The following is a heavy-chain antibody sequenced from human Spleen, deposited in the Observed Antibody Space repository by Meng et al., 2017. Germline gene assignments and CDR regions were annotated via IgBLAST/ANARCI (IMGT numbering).Heavy chain of an antibody. D-gene: IGHD5-18*01. J-gene: IGHJ4*02. CDR2: ISGSGSTI. V-gene: IGHV3-11*04. Sequence: GGSLRLSCAVSGFTFRDYYMAWIRQAPGKGLEWVSYISGSGSTIYYADSVKGRFTISRDNSKNTLYLQMNSLRAEDTAVYYCARDERGYSYGHLGYWGQGTLVTVSS. CDR1: GFTFRDYY. CDR3: ARDERGYSYGHLGY.